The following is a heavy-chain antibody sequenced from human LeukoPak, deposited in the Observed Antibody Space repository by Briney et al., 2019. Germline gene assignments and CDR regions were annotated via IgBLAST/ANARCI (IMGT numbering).Heavy chain of an antibody. J-gene: IGHJ4*02. Sequence: ASVKVSCKASGYTFTGYYMHWVRQAPGQGLEWMGWINPNSGGTNYAQKFQGRVTMTRDTSISTAYMELSRLRSDDTAVYYCAQSTGDFWSGFDYWGQGTLVTVSS. CDR1: GYTFTGYY. V-gene: IGHV1-2*02. D-gene: IGHD3-3*01. CDR3: AQSTGDFWSGFDY. CDR2: INPNSGGT.